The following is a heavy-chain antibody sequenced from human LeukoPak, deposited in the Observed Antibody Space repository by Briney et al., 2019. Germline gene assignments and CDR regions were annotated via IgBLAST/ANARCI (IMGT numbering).Heavy chain of an antibody. Sequence: SETLSLTCTVSGGSISSSSYYWGWIRQPPGKGLEWIGSIYYSGSTYCNPSLKSRVTISVDTSKNQFSLKLSSVTAADTAVYYCARGTVGATTTFDYWGQGTLVSVSS. D-gene: IGHD1-26*01. CDR1: GGSISSSSYY. CDR2: IYYSGST. V-gene: IGHV4-39*07. CDR3: ARGTVGATTTFDY. J-gene: IGHJ4*02.